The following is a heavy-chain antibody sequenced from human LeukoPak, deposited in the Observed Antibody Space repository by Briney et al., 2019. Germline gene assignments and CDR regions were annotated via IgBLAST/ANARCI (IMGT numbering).Heavy chain of an antibody. CDR2: TYYRSKWYN. J-gene: IGHJ4*02. CDR1: GDSVSSNSAA. CDR3: ARSSGDFDY. V-gene: IGHV6-1*01. Sequence: SQTLSLTCAISGDSVSSNSAAWNWIRQSPPRGLERLGRTYYRSKWYNGYAVSVKSRITINPDTSKNQFSLQLNSVTPEDTAVYYCARSSGDFDYWGQGTQVTVSS. D-gene: IGHD6-19*01.